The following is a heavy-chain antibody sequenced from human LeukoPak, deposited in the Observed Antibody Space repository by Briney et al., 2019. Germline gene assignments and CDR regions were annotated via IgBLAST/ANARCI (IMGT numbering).Heavy chain of an antibody. Sequence: ASVKVSCKASGYTFTSYDINWVRQATGQGLEWMGWMNPNSGNTGYAQKFQGRVTMTRNTSISTAYMELSSLRSEDTAVYCCARSRGYDFWSGYHHWFDPWGQGTLVTVSS. J-gene: IGHJ5*02. D-gene: IGHD3-3*01. V-gene: IGHV1-8*01. CDR1: GYTFTSYD. CDR2: MNPNSGNT. CDR3: ARSRGYDFWSGYHHWFDP.